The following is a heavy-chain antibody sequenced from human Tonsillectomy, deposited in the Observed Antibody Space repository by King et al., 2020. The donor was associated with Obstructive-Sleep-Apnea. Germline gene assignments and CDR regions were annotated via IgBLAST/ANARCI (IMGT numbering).Heavy chain of an antibody. CDR2: IYWDDDK. V-gene: IGHV2-5*02. CDR3: AHRQAATYYFDY. Sequence: TLKESGPTLVKPTQTLTLTCTFSGFSLSTSGEGVGWIRQPPGKALEWLALIYWDDDKRYSPSLKSRLTITKDTSKNQVVLTMTNMDPVDTATFFCAHRQAATYYFDYWGQGTLVTVSS. D-gene: IGHD2-15*01. J-gene: IGHJ4*02. CDR1: GFSLSTSGEG.